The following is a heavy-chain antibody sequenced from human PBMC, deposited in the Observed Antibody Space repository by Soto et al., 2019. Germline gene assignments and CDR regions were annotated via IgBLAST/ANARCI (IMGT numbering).Heavy chain of an antibody. V-gene: IGHV4-34*01. Sequence: LSVTCAVYGGSFSGYYWSWIRQPPGKGLEWIGEINHSGSTNYNPSLKSRVTISVDTSKNQFSLKLSSVTAADTAVYYCARGGGQLVPNWFDPWGQGTLVTVSS. CDR1: GGSFSGYY. CDR3: ARGGGQLVPNWFDP. CDR2: INHSGST. D-gene: IGHD6-6*01. J-gene: IGHJ5*02.